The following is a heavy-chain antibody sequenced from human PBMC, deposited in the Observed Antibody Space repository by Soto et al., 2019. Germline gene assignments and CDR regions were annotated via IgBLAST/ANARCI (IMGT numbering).Heavy chain of an antibody. Sequence: PSETLSLTCTVSGGSISSISYYWGWIRQPPGKGLEWIGSIYYSGSTYYNPSLKSRVTISVDTSKNQFSLKLSSVTAADTAVYYCARQLGYCSGGSCYPHFDYWGQGTLVTVSS. CDR3: ARQLGYCSGGSCYPHFDY. CDR2: IYYSGST. J-gene: IGHJ4*02. V-gene: IGHV4-39*01. CDR1: GGSISSISYY. D-gene: IGHD2-15*01.